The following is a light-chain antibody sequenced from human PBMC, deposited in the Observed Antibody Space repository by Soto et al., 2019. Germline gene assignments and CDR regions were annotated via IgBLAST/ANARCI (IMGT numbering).Light chain of an antibody. CDR1: QSVSSN. CDR2: GAS. Sequence: EIVMTQSPATLSVSPGERATLSCRASQSVSSNLAWYQQKPGQAPRLLIYGASTRATGIPARFSGSGSGTDFTLTISNLEPEDFAVYYCHQRQSWPRTFGQGTKVDIK. V-gene: IGKV3-15*01. CDR3: HQRQSWPRT. J-gene: IGKJ1*01.